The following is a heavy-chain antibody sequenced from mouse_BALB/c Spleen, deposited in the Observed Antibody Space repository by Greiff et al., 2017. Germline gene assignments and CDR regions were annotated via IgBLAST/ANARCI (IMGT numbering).Heavy chain of an antibody. CDR1: GFTFSSYA. CDR3: ARAITTVVDAMDY. Sequence: DVHLVESGGGLVKPGGSLKLSCAASGFTFSSYAMSWVRQTPEKRLEWVASISSGGSTYYPDSVKGRFTISRDNARNILYLQMSSLRSEDTAMYYCARAITTVVDAMDYWGQGTSVTVSS. D-gene: IGHD1-1*01. V-gene: IGHV5-6-5*01. J-gene: IGHJ4*01. CDR2: ISSGGST.